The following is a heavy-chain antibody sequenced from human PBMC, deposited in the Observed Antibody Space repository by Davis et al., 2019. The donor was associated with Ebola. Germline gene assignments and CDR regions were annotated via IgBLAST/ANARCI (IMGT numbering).Heavy chain of an antibody. CDR2: ISDSGGST. D-gene: IGHD1-1*01. V-gene: IGHV3-23*01. CDR1: GFTFSSSA. CDR3: AKVEGAPFDY. J-gene: IGHJ4*02. Sequence: GGSLRLSCAASGFTFSSSAMSWVRQAPGKGLEWVSTISDSGGSTYYADSLKGRFTISRDNSKNMLYLQMISLRAEDTAVYYCAKVEGAPFDYWGQGTLVTVSS.